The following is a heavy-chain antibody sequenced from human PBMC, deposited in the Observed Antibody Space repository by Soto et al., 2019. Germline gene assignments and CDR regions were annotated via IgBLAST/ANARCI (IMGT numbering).Heavy chain of an antibody. CDR1: GYTFTSYG. J-gene: IGHJ3*02. CDR2: ISAYNGNT. D-gene: IGHD2-15*01. V-gene: IGHV1-18*01. CDR3: SRVLLWDIVVLVAATAFDI. Sequence: ASVKVSCKASGYTFTSYGISWVRQAPGQGLGWMGWISAYNGNTNYAQKLQGRVNMTTDTSTSSAYMELRSLRSDDTVVYYCSRVLLWDIVVLVAATAFDIWGQGTMVTVSS.